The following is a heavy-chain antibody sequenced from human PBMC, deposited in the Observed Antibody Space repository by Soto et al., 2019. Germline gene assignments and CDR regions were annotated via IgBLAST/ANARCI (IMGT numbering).Heavy chain of an antibody. Sequence: QVQLQESGPGLAKPSQTLSLTCTVSGASLSSGGYYWTWIRQVPGKALEWLGYIFHTGTTFYNPSLKSRVVMSMDKSDNQFSLNLRSVTAADTAVYYCARGLGYDSNGRFLAAFAVWGQGTMVTVSS. V-gene: IGHV4-31*03. CDR1: GASLSSGGYY. J-gene: IGHJ3*01. CDR2: IFHTGTT. CDR3: ARGLGYDSNGRFLAAFAV. D-gene: IGHD3-22*01.